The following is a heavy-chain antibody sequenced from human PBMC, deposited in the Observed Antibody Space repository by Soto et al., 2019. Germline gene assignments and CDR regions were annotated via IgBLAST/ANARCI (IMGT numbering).Heavy chain of an antibody. CDR1: GGTFSSYA. J-gene: IGHJ4*02. CDR2: IIPIFGTA. V-gene: IGHV1-69*01. D-gene: IGHD5-12*01. CDR3: ARERAFIVATGYFDY. Sequence: QVQLVQSGAEVKKPGSSVKVSCKASGGTFSSYAISWVRQAPGQGLEWMGGIIPIFGTANYAQKFQGRVTITADESTSTAYVALSSLRSEDTAVYYCARERAFIVATGYFDYWGQGTLVTVSS.